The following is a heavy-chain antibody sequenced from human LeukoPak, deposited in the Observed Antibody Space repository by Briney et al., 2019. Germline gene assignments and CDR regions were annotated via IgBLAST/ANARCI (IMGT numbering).Heavy chain of an antibody. CDR1: GYSISSGYY. V-gene: IGHV4-38-2*02. Sequence: SETLSLTCTVSGYSISSGYYWGWIRQSPEKGLEWIGSIYHSGATYYNPSLKSRVTISVDTSKNQFSLKLNSVTAADTAVYYCVSRYSSGGFEAENWGQGTLVTVSS. J-gene: IGHJ4*02. D-gene: IGHD6-19*01. CDR2: IYHSGAT. CDR3: VSRYSSGGFEAEN.